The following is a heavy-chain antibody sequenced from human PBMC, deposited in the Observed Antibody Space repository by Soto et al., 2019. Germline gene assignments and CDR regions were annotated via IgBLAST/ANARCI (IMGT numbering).Heavy chain of an antibody. V-gene: IGHV1-8*02. CDR1: GYTFTSYD. D-gene: IGHD1-26*01. CDR2: MNPNSGNT. Sequence: ASVKVSCKASGYTFTSYDINWVRQATGQGLEWMGWMNPNSGNTGYAQKFQGRVTMTRNTSISTAYMELSSLRSEDTAVYYCARGGEGSVIENSGSYYFDYWGQGTLVTVSS. J-gene: IGHJ4*02. CDR3: ARGGEGSVIENSGSYYFDY.